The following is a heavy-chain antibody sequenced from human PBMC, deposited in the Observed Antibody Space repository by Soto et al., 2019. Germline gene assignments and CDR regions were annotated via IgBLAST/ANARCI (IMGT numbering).Heavy chain of an antibody. CDR3: ARVPRRITIRVVVHPNWFDP. CDR2: INPNSGGT. Sequence: ASVKVSCKASGYTFTGYYMHWVRQAPGQGLEWMGWINPNSGGTNYAQKFQGRVTMTRDTSISTAYMELSRLRSDDTAVYYCARVPRRITIRVVVHPNWFDPWGQGTLVTGSS. D-gene: IGHD3-22*01. J-gene: IGHJ5*02. V-gene: IGHV1-2*02. CDR1: GYTFTGYY.